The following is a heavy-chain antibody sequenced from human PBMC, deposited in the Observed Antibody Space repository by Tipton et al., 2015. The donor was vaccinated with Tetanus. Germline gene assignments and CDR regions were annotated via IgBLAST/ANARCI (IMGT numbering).Heavy chain of an antibody. D-gene: IGHD2-15*01. Sequence: SLRLSCAASGFTFSSYTMYWVRQAPGRGLEWLAMLSDDGRHNSYAESVKGRFTISRDNSMNTLFLQMNSLRLEDTAIYYCAKEVAKGGIDIDYWGLGAQVTVSS. J-gene: IGHJ4*02. CDR1: GFTFSSYT. CDR3: AKEVAKGGIDIDY. CDR2: LSDDGRHN. V-gene: IGHV3-30*04.